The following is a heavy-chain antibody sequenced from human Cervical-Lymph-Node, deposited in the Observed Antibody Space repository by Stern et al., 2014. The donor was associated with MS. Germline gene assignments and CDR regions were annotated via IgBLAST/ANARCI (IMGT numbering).Heavy chain of an antibody. J-gene: IGHJ4*02. Sequence: EVQLVESGGGLVQPGGSLRLSCAASGFTFSDYSMSWVRQAPGKGLEWVSHITGSSSGTMYYADSVKGRFTISRDNARNSLFLQMNSLREEDTALYYCAKGYSSSWYAPDYWGQGILVTVSP. CDR2: ITGSSSGTM. CDR1: GFTFSDYS. D-gene: IGHD6-13*01. CDR3: AKGYSSSWYAPDY. V-gene: IGHV3-48*02.